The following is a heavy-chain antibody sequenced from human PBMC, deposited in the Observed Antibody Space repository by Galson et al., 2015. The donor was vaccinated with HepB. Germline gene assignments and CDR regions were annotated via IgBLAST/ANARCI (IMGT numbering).Heavy chain of an antibody. Sequence: WTWIRQSPGKGLEWVGYVFYRGSTDYNPSLKSRATISVDPSKNQFSLKLTSVTAEDTAVYYCARVSRNSSGSYHRRGAFDIWGQGTVVTVSS. CDR2: VFYRGST. J-gene: IGHJ3*02. CDR3: ARVSRNSSGSYHRRGAFDI. D-gene: IGHD3-22*01. V-gene: IGHV4-59*01.